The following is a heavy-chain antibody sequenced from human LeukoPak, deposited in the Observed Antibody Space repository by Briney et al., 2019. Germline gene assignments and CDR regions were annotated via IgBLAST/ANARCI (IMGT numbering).Heavy chain of an antibody. CDR2: IYPGDSDT. J-gene: IGHJ4*02. D-gene: IGHD6-19*01. V-gene: IGHV5-51*01. Sequence: GESLQISCEGSGYIFTSYWIGWGRPLPGKGLEWMGIIYPGDSDTRYSPSFQGQVTISADNSISPAYLQWSSLKASDTAMYYCARQDGSSGWYDYWGQGTLVTVSS. CDR1: GYIFTSYW. CDR3: ARQDGSSGWYDY.